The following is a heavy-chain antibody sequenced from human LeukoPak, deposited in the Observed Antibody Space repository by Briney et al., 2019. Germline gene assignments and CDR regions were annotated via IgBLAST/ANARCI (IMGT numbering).Heavy chain of an antibody. Sequence: PGGSLRLSCAASGFTFSSYAMHWVRQAPGKGLEWVAVISYDGSNKYYADSVKGRFTISRDNSKNTLYLQMTSLSAEDTAVYYCARARIVVVPAAMGGCFDHWGQGTLVTVSS. CDR2: ISYDGSNK. CDR3: ARARIVVVPAAMGGCFDH. CDR1: GFTFSSYA. J-gene: IGHJ5*02. V-gene: IGHV3-30*04. D-gene: IGHD2-2*01.